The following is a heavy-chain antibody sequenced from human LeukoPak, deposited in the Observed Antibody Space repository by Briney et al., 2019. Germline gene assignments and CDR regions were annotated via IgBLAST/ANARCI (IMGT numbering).Heavy chain of an antibody. Sequence: PSEPLSLTCTVSGGSISSYYWSWIRQPPGKGLEWIGYIYYSGSTNYNPSLKSRVTISVDTSKNQFSLKLSSVTAADTAVYYCAGSSGYMYYFDYWGQGTLVTVSS. D-gene: IGHD3-22*01. CDR3: AGSSGYMYYFDY. CDR1: GGSISSYY. CDR2: IYYSGST. V-gene: IGHV4-59*01. J-gene: IGHJ4*02.